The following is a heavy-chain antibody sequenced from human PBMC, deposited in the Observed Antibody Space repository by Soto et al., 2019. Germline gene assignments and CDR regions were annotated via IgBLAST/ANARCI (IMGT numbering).Heavy chain of an antibody. D-gene: IGHD6-6*01. CDR3: ARLPGSSSSKFLFDY. V-gene: IGHV1-69*02. Sequence: GASVKVSCKASGGTFSSYTISWVRQAPGQGLEWMGRIIPILGIANYAQKFQGRVTITADKSTSTAYMELSSLRSEDTAVYYCARLPGSSSSKFLFDYWGQGTLVTVSS. CDR2: IIPILGIA. CDR1: GGTFSSYT. J-gene: IGHJ4*02.